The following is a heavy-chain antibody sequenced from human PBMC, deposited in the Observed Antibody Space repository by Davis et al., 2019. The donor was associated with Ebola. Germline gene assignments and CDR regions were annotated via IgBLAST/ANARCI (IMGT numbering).Heavy chain of an antibody. V-gene: IGHV3-30*18. D-gene: IGHD2-8*01. CDR3: AKPKYCTNGVCYLPYFDY. CDR2: ISYDGSNK. J-gene: IGHJ4*02. Sequence: GGSLRLSCAASGFTFSSYGMHWVRQAPGKGLEWVAVISYDGSNKYYADSVKGRFTISRDNSKNTLYLQMNSLRAEDTAVYYCAKPKYCTNGVCYLPYFDYWGQGTLVTVSS. CDR1: GFTFSSYG.